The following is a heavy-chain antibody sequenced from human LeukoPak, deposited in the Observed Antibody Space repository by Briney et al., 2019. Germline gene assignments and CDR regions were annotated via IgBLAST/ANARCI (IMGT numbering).Heavy chain of an antibody. Sequence: ASVKVSCKASGYTFTSYYMHWVRQAPGQGLEWMGIINPSGGSTSYAQKFQGRVTMTRDMSTSTVYMELSSLRSEDTAVYYCTKGSHSSSTGFFYYYYYYMDVWGKGTTVTVSS. CDR2: INPSGGST. CDR1: GYTFTSYY. V-gene: IGHV1-46*03. CDR3: TKGSHSSSTGFFYYYYYYMDV. D-gene: IGHD3-10*01. J-gene: IGHJ6*03.